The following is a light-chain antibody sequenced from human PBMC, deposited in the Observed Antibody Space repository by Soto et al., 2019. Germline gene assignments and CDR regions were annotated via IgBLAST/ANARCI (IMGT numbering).Light chain of an antibody. CDR1: QSISTN. V-gene: IGKV3-15*01. Sequence: EVLMTQSPVTLSVSPGESAALSCRASQSISTNLAWYQQKPGQAPRLLIYSASSRATGLPARFSGSGSGTEVTLTISSLQSEDLGVYYGQKYNKCPNTFRQGTRLEMK. CDR3: QKYNKCPNT. J-gene: IGKJ2*01. CDR2: SAS.